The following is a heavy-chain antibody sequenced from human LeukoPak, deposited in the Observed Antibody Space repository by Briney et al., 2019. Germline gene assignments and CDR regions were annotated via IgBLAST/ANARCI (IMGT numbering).Heavy chain of an antibody. CDR2: ISAYNGNT. D-gene: IGHD3-22*01. Sequence: ASVKVSCKASGYTFTSYGISWVRQAPGQGLEWMGWISAYNGNTNYAQKLQGRVTMTTDTSTSTAYMELGSLRSDDTAVYYCATDGDYYDSSGYSGLDYWGQGTMVTVSS. J-gene: IGHJ3*01. CDR1: GYTFTSYG. CDR3: ATDGDYYDSSGYSGLDY. V-gene: IGHV1-18*01.